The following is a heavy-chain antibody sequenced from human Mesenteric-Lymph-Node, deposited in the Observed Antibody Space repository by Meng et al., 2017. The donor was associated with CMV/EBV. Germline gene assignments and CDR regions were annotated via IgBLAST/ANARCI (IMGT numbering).Heavy chain of an antibody. CDR3: ARNYDFWSGFGGYFQD. V-gene: IGHV1-69*13. Sequence: SVKVSCKASGYNFTGYYMHWVRQAPGQGLEWMGGIIATSGTRSSPQMFQGRVTITADDSTGTAYLELNNLTSDDTAVYYCARNYDFWSGFGGYFQDWGQGTLVTVSS. CDR1: GYNFTGYY. D-gene: IGHD3-3*01. J-gene: IGHJ1*01. CDR2: IIATSGTR.